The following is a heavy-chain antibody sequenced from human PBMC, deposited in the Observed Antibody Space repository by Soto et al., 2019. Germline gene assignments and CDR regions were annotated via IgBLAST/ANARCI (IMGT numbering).Heavy chain of an antibody. Sequence: QVQVVDSGGVVVQPGRSLRLSCAASGFTFSRFGMHWVRQAPGQGLEWVAVIWYDGSKKYYADSVKGRFTISRDNSKNTLYLQLNSLRAEDTAVYYCARDWTTGYFDYWGQGTLVTVSS. CDR3: ARDWTTGYFDY. CDR1: GFTFSRFG. J-gene: IGHJ4*02. V-gene: IGHV3-33*01. D-gene: IGHD4-17*01. CDR2: IWYDGSKK.